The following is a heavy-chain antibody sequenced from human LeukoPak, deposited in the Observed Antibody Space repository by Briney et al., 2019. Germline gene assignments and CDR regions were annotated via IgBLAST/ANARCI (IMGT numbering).Heavy chain of an antibody. D-gene: IGHD5-24*01. J-gene: IGHJ4*02. V-gene: IGHV4-39*01. CDR3: ASQMATINY. Sequence: SETLSLTCTVSGGSISSSYYYWGWIRQPPGKGLEWIGSIYYSGSTYYNPSLKSRATISVDTSKNQFSLMLNSVTAADTAVYYCASQMATINYWGQGTLVTVSS. CDR1: GGSISSSYYY. CDR2: IYYSGST.